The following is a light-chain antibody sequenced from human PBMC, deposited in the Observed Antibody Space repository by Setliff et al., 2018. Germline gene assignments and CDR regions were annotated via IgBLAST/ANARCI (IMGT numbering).Light chain of an antibody. V-gene: IGLV2-14*03. CDR1: SSDVGGYNY. Sequence: QSVLTQPASVSGSPGQSISISCTGTSSDVGGYNYVSWYQQHPGKAPKLLISDVSHRPSGVSNRFSGSKSGNTASLTISGLQAEDEADYYCSSYTSISTLAVFGGGTKVTVL. CDR3: SSYTSISTLAV. J-gene: IGLJ2*01. CDR2: DVS.